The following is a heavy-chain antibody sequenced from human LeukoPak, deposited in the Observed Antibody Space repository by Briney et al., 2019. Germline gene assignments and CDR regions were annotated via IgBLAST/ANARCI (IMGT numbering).Heavy chain of an antibody. Sequence: GGSLRLSCAASGFTFSSYARSWVRQAPGKGLEWVSAIGGSGGCTYYADSVKGRFTISRDNSKNTLYLQMNSLRAEDTAVYYCAKDGRIVGAPDAFDIWGQGTMVTVSS. CDR2: IGGSGGCT. CDR1: GFTFSSYA. J-gene: IGHJ3*02. D-gene: IGHD1-26*01. CDR3: AKDGRIVGAPDAFDI. V-gene: IGHV3-23*01.